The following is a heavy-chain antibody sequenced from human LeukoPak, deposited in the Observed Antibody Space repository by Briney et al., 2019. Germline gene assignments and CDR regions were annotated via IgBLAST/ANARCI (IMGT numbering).Heavy chain of an antibody. D-gene: IGHD1-14*01. V-gene: IGHV1-2*02. CDR1: GYTFTGYY. CDR2: INPNSGGT. CDR3: ARGEPDDNYYYYGTDV. J-gene: IGHJ6*02. Sequence: ASVKVSCKASGYTFTGYYMHWVRQAPGQGLEWMGWINPNSGGTNYAQKFQGRVTMTRDTSISTAYMELSRLRSDDTAVYYCARGEPDDNYYYYGTDVWGQGTTVTVSS.